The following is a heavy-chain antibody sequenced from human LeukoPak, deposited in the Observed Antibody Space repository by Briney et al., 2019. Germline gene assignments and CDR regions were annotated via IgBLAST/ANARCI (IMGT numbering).Heavy chain of an antibody. V-gene: IGHV3-23*01. CDR3: AKDRGLAVAGTTPLDY. Sequence: GGSLRLSCAASGFTFSSYAMSWVRQAPGKGLEWVSAISGSGGSTHYADSVKGRFTISRDNSKNTLYLQMNSLRAEDTAVYYCAKDRGLAVAGTTPLDYWGQGTLVTVSS. CDR1: GFTFSSYA. J-gene: IGHJ4*02. CDR2: ISGSGGST. D-gene: IGHD6-19*01.